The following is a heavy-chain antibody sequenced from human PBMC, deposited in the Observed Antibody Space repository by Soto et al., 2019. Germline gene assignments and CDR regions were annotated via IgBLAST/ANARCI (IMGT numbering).Heavy chain of an antibody. D-gene: IGHD3-22*01. V-gene: IGHV5-51*01. CDR2: IYPGDSDT. Sequence: GESLKISCKGSGYSFTSYWIGWVRQMPGKGLEWMGIIYPGDSDTRYSPSFQGQVTISADKSISTAYLQWSSLKASDTAMYYCARRKYYYDSSGYEGIVGWFGPWGQGTLVTVSS. CDR3: ARRKYYYDSSGYEGIVGWFGP. CDR1: GYSFTSYW. J-gene: IGHJ5*02.